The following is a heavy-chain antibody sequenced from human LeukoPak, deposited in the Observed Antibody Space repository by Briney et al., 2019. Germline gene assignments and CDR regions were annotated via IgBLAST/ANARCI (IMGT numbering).Heavy chain of an antibody. CDR3: ARHDIGYYGSGTYRFFDY. CDR1: GASISSNSHY. Sequence: SETLSLTCTVTGASISSNSHYWGWIRQPPGKGLEWIGSIFYSASTNYNPSLKSRLGMSVDTSRNQFSLRLNSVTAADTAVYYRARHDIGYYGSGTYRFFDYWGQGTLVTVSS. D-gene: IGHD3-10*01. V-gene: IGHV4-39*01. CDR2: IFYSAST. J-gene: IGHJ4*02.